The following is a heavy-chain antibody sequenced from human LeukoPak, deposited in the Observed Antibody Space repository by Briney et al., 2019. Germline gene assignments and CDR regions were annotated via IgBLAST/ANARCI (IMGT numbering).Heavy chain of an antibody. D-gene: IGHD3-22*01. J-gene: IGHJ4*02. V-gene: IGHV3-15*01. Sequence: GGSLRLSCAATEFTFSNAWMSWVRQAPGQGLEWDGRIKSKTDGGTTDYAAPVKGRFTITRDDSKNTLYLQMNSLKTEDTAVYYCITFSMIVVVITDWGQGTLVTVSS. CDR3: ITFSMIVVVITD. CDR2: IKSKTDGGTT. CDR1: EFTFSNAW.